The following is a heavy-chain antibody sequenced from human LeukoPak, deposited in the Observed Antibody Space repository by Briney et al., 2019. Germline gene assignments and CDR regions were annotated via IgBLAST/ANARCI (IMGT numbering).Heavy chain of an antibody. CDR1: GFPFSDYS. D-gene: IGHD1-1*01. V-gene: IGHV3-48*04. CDR3: ARDHNYAFDN. CDR2: IGISSGNT. Sequence: GGSLRLSCTASGFPFSDYSMNWVRQAPGKGLEWISYIGISSGNTKYGDSVRGRFTISADNAKNSLYLQMNSLRVEDTAVYYCARDHNYAFDNWGQGTLVSVSS. J-gene: IGHJ4*02.